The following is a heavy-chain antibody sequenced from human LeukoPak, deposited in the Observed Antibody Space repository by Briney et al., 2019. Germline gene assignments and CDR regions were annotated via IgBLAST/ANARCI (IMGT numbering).Heavy chain of an antibody. Sequence: GGSLRLSCAASRFTFSSYGMSWVRQAPGEGLEWVAKINQDGTEKAYVDSVRGRFTISRDNAKNSLFLQMNSLRAEDTAVYYCARGPLIAAAGTWWGQGTLVTVSS. CDR3: ARGPLIAAAGTW. J-gene: IGHJ4*02. CDR2: INQDGTEK. CDR1: RFTFSSYG. V-gene: IGHV3-7*03. D-gene: IGHD6-13*01.